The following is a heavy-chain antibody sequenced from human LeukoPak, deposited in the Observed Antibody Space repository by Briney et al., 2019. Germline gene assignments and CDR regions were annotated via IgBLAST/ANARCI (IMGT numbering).Heavy chain of an antibody. CDR1: GGSISSYY. V-gene: IGHV4-4*07. Sequence: SETLSLTCTVSGGSISSYYWSRIRQPAGKGLEWIGRIYTSGSTNYNPSLKSRVTMSVDTSKNQLSLKLSSVTAADTAVYYCARDDIVVVPAATYYYYYGMDVWGQGTTVTVSS. D-gene: IGHD2-2*01. CDR3: ARDDIVVVPAATYYYYYGMDV. J-gene: IGHJ6*02. CDR2: IYTSGST.